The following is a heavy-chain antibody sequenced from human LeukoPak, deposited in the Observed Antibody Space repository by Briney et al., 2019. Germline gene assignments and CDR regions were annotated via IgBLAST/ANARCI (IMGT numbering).Heavy chain of an antibody. Sequence: GGSLRLSCAASGFTFSSYGMHWVRQAPGKGLEWVAFIRYDGSNKYYADSVKGRFTISRDNSKNTLYLQMNSLRAEDTAVYYCAKDAAVYSSSSSQWARYWGQGTLVTVSS. CDR2: IRYDGSNK. J-gene: IGHJ4*02. V-gene: IGHV3-30*02. CDR1: GFTFSSYG. CDR3: AKDAAVYSSSSSQWARY. D-gene: IGHD6-6*01.